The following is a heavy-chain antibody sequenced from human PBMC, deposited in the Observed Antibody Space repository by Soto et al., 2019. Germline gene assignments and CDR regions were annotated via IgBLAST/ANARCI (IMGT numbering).Heavy chain of an antibody. Sequence: SETLSLTCAVYGGSFSGFYWSWIRPPPGKGLEWIGEINHSGSTNYNPSLKSRVTISVDTSKNQFSLKLSSVTAADTAVYYCATNTSMIVLNYFDYWGQGTLVTVSS. CDR2: INHSGST. CDR3: ATNTSMIVLNYFDY. J-gene: IGHJ4*02. D-gene: IGHD3-22*01. V-gene: IGHV4-34*01. CDR1: GGSFSGFY.